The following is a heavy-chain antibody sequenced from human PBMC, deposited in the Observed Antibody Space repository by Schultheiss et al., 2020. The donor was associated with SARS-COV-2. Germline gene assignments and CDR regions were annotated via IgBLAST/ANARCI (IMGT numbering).Heavy chain of an antibody. Sequence: GGSLSLSCKASGYTFTGYYMHWVRQAPGQGLEWMGWINPNSGGTNYAQKFQGRVTMTRDTSTSTVHMELSSLRSEDTAVYYCARDRGSGWVIDYWGQGTLVTVSS. J-gene: IGHJ4*02. V-gene: IGHV1-2*02. D-gene: IGHD6-19*01. CDR1: GYTFTGYY. CDR2: INPNSGGT. CDR3: ARDRGSGWVIDY.